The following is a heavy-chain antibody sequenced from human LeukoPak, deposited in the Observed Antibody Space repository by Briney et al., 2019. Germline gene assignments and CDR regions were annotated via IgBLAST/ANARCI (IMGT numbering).Heavy chain of an antibody. CDR2: ISSGSKII. CDR1: GFTFSTYN. D-gene: IGHD1-26*01. J-gene: IGHJ4*02. V-gene: IGHV3-48*02. CDR3: ARNPAGIGDY. Sequence: GGSLRLSCAASGFTFSTYNMNWVRQAPGKGLEWVSFISSGSKIIYYADSVKGRFTVSRDNAKNSLYLQMNSLRDEDTAVYYCARNPAGIGDYWGEGTLVTVSS.